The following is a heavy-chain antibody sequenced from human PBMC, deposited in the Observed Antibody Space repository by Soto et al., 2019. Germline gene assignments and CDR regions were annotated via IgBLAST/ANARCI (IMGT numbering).Heavy chain of an antibody. CDR1: GFSFSDAW. CDR3: TTQGGGDDIYFDY. CDR2: IKSKSDGETT. Sequence: EVQLVESGGGLVQPGGSLRLSCAASGFSFSDAWMIWVRQAPGKGLQWVGRIKSKSDGETTDYAAPVKGRFAISRDDSKKTVYLRMNSLKTEDTATDFCTTQGGGDDIYFDYWGQGTLVAVSS. J-gene: IGHJ4*02. D-gene: IGHD3-16*01. V-gene: IGHV3-15*01.